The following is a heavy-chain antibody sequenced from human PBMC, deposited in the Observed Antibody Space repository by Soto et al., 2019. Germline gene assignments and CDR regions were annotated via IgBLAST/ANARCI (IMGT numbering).Heavy chain of an antibody. Sequence: SENLSLTCTVSGGSISSAAYYWSWIRQHPGKGLEWIGYISHSGSTYYNPSLKSRVIISVDTSKNQFSLSLTSVTAADTAVYYCAREYTYGSNFFDCWGQGALVTVSS. CDR3: AREYTYGSNFFDC. V-gene: IGHV4-31*03. CDR2: ISHSGST. CDR1: GGSISSAAYY. J-gene: IGHJ4*02. D-gene: IGHD5-18*01.